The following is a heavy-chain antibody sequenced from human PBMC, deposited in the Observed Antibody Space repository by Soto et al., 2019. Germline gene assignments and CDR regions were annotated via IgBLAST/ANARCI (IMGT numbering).Heavy chain of an antibody. V-gene: IGHV1-58*01. Sequence: SVKVSCKASGFTFSRSAVQWVRQARGQRLEWIGWIVVGNGNTNYAQKFQERVTITRDMSTSTAYMELSSLRSEDTAVYYCAAAVSLGTWGFDYWGQGSLVTVSS. D-gene: IGHD3-16*01. CDR2: IVVGNGNT. CDR1: GFTFSRSA. J-gene: IGHJ4*02. CDR3: AAAVSLGTWGFDY.